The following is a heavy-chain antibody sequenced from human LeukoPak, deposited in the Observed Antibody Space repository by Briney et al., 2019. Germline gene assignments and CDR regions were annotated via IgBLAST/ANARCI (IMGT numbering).Heavy chain of an antibody. D-gene: IGHD5-12*01. CDR3: ARGGGYDPYWSDP. Sequence: PSETLSLTCTVSGGSISSYYWSWIRQPPGKGLEWIGYIYYSGSTNYNPSLKSRVTISVDTSKNQFSLKLSSVTAADTAVYYCARGGGYDPYWSDPWGQGTLVTVSS. J-gene: IGHJ5*02. V-gene: IGHV4-59*01. CDR1: GGSISSYY. CDR2: IYYSGST.